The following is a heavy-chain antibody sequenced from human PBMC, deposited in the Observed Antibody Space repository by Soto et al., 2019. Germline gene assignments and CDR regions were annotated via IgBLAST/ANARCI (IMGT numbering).Heavy chain of an antibody. CDR1: GFTFSGDA. CDR2: ISTTSTYI. D-gene: IGHD4-4*01. V-gene: IGHV3-21*01. J-gene: IGHJ6*02. Sequence: PGGSLRLSCAASGFTFSGDAMNWVRQAPGKGLEWVSSISTTSTYIYYADSVKGRFTISRDNANNSLHLQMNSLRVEDTAVYYCARVPTTVTTPGMDVWGQGTTVTVSS. CDR3: ARVPTTVTTPGMDV.